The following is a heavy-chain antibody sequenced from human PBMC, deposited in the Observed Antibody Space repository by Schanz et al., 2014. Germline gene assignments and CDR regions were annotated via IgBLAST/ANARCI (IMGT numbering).Heavy chain of an antibody. CDR2: ISAYNGHT. CDR3: ARETTIITGGAFDV. D-gene: IGHD3-9*01. CDR1: GYTFGSHG. Sequence: QVQLVQSGAEVKKPGASVKVSCKASGYTFGSHGITWVRQAPGQGLEWMGWISAYNGHTTYAQKFQGRVTMTTDTSTTTVYMELRGLRSDDTAVYYCARETTIITGGAFDVWGQGTMVTVSS. V-gene: IGHV1-18*01. J-gene: IGHJ3*01.